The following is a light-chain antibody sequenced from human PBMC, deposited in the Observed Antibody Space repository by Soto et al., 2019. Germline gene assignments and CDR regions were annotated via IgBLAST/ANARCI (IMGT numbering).Light chain of an antibody. V-gene: IGKV1-33*01. CDR1: QDTGKY. CDR2: DAS. Sequence: DIQMPQSPSSLSVSVGDRVTITCLASQDTGKYLNWYQQKPGKAPKLLIYDASNLETGVPSRFSASGSGTYFTFTISSLRAEDFATYYCQRYDSLPFTFGQGTRLEIK. CDR3: QRYDSLPFT. J-gene: IGKJ5*01.